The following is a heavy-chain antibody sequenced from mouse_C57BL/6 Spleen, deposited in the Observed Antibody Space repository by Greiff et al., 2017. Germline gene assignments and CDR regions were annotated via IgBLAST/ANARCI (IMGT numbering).Heavy chain of an antibody. J-gene: IGHJ3*01. D-gene: IGHD2-4*01. Sequence: LQESGAELARPGASVKMSCKASGYTFTSYTMHWVKQRPGQGLEWIGYINPSSGYTKYNQKFKDKATLTADKSSSTAYMQLSSLTSEDSAVYYCARGKIYDYAWFAYWGQGTLVTVSA. CDR3: ARGKIYDYAWFAY. CDR2: INPSSGYT. CDR1: GYTFTSYT. V-gene: IGHV1-4*01.